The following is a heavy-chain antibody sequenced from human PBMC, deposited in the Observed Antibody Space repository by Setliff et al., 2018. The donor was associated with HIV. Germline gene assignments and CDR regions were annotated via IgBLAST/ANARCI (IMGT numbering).Heavy chain of an antibody. CDR1: GDSFNGYY. D-gene: IGHD3-3*01. CDR3: TRDHTPPPNYDFWSGQIDLRNIFYYMDV. V-gene: IGHV7-4-1*01. J-gene: IGHJ6*03. CDR2: INTNTGNP. Sequence: ASVKVSCKVFGDSFNGYYMYWVRQAPGQGLEWMGYINTNTGNPTYAQGFTGRFVFSVDTPVSTAYLQIFSLKAEDTAVYYCTRDHTPPPNYDFWSGQIDLRNIFYYMDVWGTGSPVTVSS.